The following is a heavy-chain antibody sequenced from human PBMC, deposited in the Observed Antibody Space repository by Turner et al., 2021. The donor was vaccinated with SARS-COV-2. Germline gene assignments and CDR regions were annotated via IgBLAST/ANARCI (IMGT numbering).Heavy chain of an antibody. CDR3: ARDLGSIAVAN. CDR1: GFTFSSYS. D-gene: IGHD6-19*01. J-gene: IGHJ4*02. CDR2: ISSSSSTI. Sequence: EVQLVDSGGGLVQPGGSLRLSCAASGFTFSSYSMNWVRQAPGKGLEWVSYISSSSSTIYYADSVKGRFTISRDNAKNSLYLQMNSLRAEDTAVYYCARDLGSIAVANWGQGTLVTVSS. V-gene: IGHV3-48*01.